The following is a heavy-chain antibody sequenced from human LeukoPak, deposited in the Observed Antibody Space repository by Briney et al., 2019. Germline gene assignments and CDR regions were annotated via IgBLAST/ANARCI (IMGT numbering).Heavy chain of an antibody. CDR3: ARRSRSTGYSYEYYFDY. D-gene: IGHD5-18*01. J-gene: IGHJ4*02. CDR1: GGSISSSSYY. V-gene: IGHV4-39*01. CDR2: IYYSGST. Sequence: PSETLSLTCTVSGGSISSSSYYWGWIRQPPGKGLECIGSIYYSGSTYYNPSLKSRVTISVDTSKNQFSLKLSSVTAADTAVCFCARRSRSTGYSYEYYFDYWGQGTLVTVSS.